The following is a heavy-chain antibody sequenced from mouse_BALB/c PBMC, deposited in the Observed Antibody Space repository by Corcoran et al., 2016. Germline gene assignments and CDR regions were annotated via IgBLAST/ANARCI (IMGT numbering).Heavy chain of an antibody. CDR2: INPNNGGT. V-gene: IGHV1-18*01. J-gene: IGHJ1*01. Sequence: EVQLQQSGPELVKPGASVKISCKTSGYTFTAYTMHWVKQSHGKSLEWIGGINPNNGGTSYKQKFKGKTTLTVDKSSSTAYMELRSLTSEDSEVYYWARDDYYGSNHRYFDVWGAGTTVTVSA. CDR1: GYTFTAYT. CDR3: ARDDYYGSNHRYFDV. D-gene: IGHD1-1*01.